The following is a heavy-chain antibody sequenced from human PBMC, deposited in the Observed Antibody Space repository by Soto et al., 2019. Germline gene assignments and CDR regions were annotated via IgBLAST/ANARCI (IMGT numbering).Heavy chain of an antibody. Sequence: GGSLRLSCAASGFTFSNAWMNWVRQAPGKGLEWVGRIKSKTDGGTTDYAAPVKGRFTISREDSKNTLYLQMNSLKTEDTAVYYCTTDWEYYYDSSGQEYWGQGTLVTVSS. CDR1: GFTFSNAW. CDR2: IKSKTDGGTT. V-gene: IGHV3-15*07. CDR3: TTDWEYYYDSSGQEY. J-gene: IGHJ4*02. D-gene: IGHD3-22*01.